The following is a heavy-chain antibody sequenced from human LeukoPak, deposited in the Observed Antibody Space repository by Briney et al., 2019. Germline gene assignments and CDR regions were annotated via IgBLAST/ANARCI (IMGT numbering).Heavy chain of an antibody. CDR1: GFTFSSYA. CDR3: AKLLGYCSSTSCRGAFDI. V-gene: IGHV3-23*01. J-gene: IGHJ3*02. Sequence: GGSLRLSCAASGFTFSSYAMSWVRQAPGKGLEWVSTISGSGGSTYYADSVKGRFTISRDNSKNTLYLQMNSLRAEDTAVYYCAKLLGYCSSTSCRGAFDIWGQGTMVTVSS. D-gene: IGHD2-2*01. CDR2: ISGSGGST.